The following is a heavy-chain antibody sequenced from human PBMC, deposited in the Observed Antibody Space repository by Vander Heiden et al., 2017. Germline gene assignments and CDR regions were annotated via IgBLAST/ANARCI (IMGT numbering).Heavy chain of an antibody. V-gene: IGHV3-23*01. D-gene: IGHD3-10*01. Sequence: VQLLESGGGLVQPGGSLRLSCAGFGFPFDDFAMSWVRQSPGKGLEWVAAISDTAYSTYYAEPMKGRFTISRDNSKNMIYLQMNSLRADDTAVYFCAKGVLQWFGELLNYFDNWGQGTLVTVSS. CDR1: GFPFDDFA. CDR3: AKGVLQWFGELLNYFDN. CDR2: ISDTAYST. J-gene: IGHJ4*02.